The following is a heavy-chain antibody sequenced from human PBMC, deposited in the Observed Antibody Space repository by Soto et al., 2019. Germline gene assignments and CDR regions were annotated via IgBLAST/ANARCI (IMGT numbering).Heavy chain of an antibody. CDR1: GFTFSKYG. D-gene: IGHD1-26*01. CDR2: ISGSGNST. CDR3: AKDLSPSSGTYYGYFDH. V-gene: IGHV3-23*01. J-gene: IGHJ4*02. Sequence: GGSLRLSCVASGFTFSKYGMNWVRQTPRKGLEWVSAISGSGNSTYYADSVKGRFTISRDNSKNTLYLQMNSLRAEDTAVYYCAKDLSPSSGTYYGYFDHWGQGTLVTVSS.